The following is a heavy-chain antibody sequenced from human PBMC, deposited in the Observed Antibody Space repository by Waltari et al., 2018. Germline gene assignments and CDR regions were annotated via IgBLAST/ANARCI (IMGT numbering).Heavy chain of an antibody. CDR3: AREKSYDFWSGYYNYYYYGMDV. CDR2: ISSSSSYI. Sequence: EVQLVESGGGLVKPGGSLRLSCAASGFTFSSYSMNWVRQAPGKGLEWVSSISSSSSYIYYADSVKGRFTISRDNAKNSRYLQMNSLRAEDTAVYYCAREKSYDFWSGYYNYYYYGMDVWGQGTTVTVSS. CDR1: GFTFSSYS. D-gene: IGHD3-3*01. V-gene: IGHV3-21*01. J-gene: IGHJ6*02.